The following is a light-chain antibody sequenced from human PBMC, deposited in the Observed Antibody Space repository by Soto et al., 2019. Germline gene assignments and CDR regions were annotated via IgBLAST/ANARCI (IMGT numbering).Light chain of an antibody. V-gene: IGKV1-39*01. J-gene: IGKJ4*01. Sequence: DIQMTQSPASLSASLGDRVTITCRASQSISTYLHWYQQKPGKAPNLLIYAASTLQSGVPSRFSGSGSGTDFNLTISSLQPEDFATYFCQHGYSTPLTFGGGTKVDIK. CDR1: QSISTY. CDR3: QHGYSTPLT. CDR2: AAS.